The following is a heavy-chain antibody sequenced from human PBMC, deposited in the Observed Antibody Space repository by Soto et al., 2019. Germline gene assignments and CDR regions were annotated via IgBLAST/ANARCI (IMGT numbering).Heavy chain of an antibody. V-gene: IGHV3-49*04. CDR2: IRSEANGGTT. Sequence: LRLSCAASGFTFSSYALSWVRQAPGKGLEWVGVIRSEANGGTTDYAASVKGRITISRDDSKSIAYMEINSLQTEDTAVYYCTRYYYESSGYYVYWGQGALVTVSS. CDR3: TRYYYESSGYYVY. CDR1: GFTFSSYA. J-gene: IGHJ4*02. D-gene: IGHD3-22*01.